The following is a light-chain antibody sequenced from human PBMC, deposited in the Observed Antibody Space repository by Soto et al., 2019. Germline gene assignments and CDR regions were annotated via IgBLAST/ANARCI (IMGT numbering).Light chain of an antibody. CDR3: QQYAFSPWT. CDR2: GTS. J-gene: IGKJ1*01. CDR1: QSISRTF. V-gene: IGKV3-20*01. Sequence: EIVLTQSPGTLSLSPGGRATLSCRATQSISRTFLAWYQQKPGQAPKLLIYGTSNRATGVPDRFSGSGSGTDFILNISRLEPEDFAVYYCQQYAFSPWTFGQGTKVEIK.